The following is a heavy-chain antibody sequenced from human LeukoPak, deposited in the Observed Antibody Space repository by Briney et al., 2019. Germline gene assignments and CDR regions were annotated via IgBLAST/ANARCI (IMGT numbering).Heavy chain of an antibody. CDR1: GFTSSSYA. J-gene: IGHJ6*03. Sequence: GGSLRLXCAASGFTSSSYAMSWVRRAPGKGLESVSAISGSGGSTYYADSVKGRFTISRDNSKNTLYLQMNSLRAEDTAVYYCAKDPVVVVTNYYYMGVWGKGTTVTVSS. V-gene: IGHV3-23*01. CDR3: AKDPVVVVTNYYYMGV. D-gene: IGHD3-22*01. CDR2: ISGSGGST.